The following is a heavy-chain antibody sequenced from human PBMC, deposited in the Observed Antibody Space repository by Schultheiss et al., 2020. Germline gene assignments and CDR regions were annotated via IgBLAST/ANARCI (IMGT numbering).Heavy chain of an antibody. CDR1: GFTFGDYA. J-gene: IGHJ6*03. Sequence: GGSLRLSCTASGFTFGDYAMSWFRQAPGKGLEWVGFIRSKAYGGTTEYAASVKGRFTISRDDSKSIAYLQMNSLKTEDTAVYYCTRGYSSSRYESYYYYYYMDVWGKGTTVTVSS. V-gene: IGHV3-49*03. CDR2: IRSKAYGGTT. D-gene: IGHD6-13*01. CDR3: TRGYSSSRYESYYYYYYMDV.